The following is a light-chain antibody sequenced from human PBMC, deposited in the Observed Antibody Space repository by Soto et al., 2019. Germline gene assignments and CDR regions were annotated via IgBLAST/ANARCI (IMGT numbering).Light chain of an antibody. CDR2: TNN. CDR1: SSNIGSNT. Sequence: QSVLTQPPSASGTPGQRVTISCSGSSSNIGSNTVNWYQQLPGTAPKLLIYTNNQRPSGVHDRFSDSKSGTSASLAISGLQSEDEADYYCAAWDGSLQTWVFGGGTKLTVL. CDR3: AAWDGSLQTWV. J-gene: IGLJ3*02. V-gene: IGLV1-44*01.